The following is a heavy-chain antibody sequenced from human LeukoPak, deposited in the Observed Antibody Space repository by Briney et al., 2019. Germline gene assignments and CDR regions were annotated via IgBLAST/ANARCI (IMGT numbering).Heavy chain of an antibody. D-gene: IGHD5-18*01. V-gene: IGHV3-21*01. CDR1: GFTFSSYS. CDR3: ARDIQLSLRPSAYYTDV. Sequence: PGGSLRLSCAASGFTFSSYSMNWVRQAPGKGLEWVSSISSSSSYIYYADSVKGRFTISRDNAKNSLYLQMNSLRAEDTAVYYCARDIQLSLRPSAYYTDVWGKGTTVTVSS. J-gene: IGHJ6*03. CDR2: ISSSSSYI.